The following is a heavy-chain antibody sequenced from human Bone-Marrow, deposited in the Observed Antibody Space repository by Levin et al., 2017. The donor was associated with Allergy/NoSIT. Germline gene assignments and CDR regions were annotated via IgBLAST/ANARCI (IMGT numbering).Heavy chain of an antibody. Sequence: SCAASGFTFSDYAMSWVRQAPGKGLEWVSTISDSGSTYYADSVKGRFTISRDDSKNTLYVQMNSLRAEDTAVYYCAKALLSLSTSSTSVNWGQGALVTVSS. CDR2: ISDSGST. CDR1: GFTFSDYA. D-gene: IGHD6-6*01. J-gene: IGHJ4*02. CDR3: AKALLSLSTSSTSVN. V-gene: IGHV3-23*01.